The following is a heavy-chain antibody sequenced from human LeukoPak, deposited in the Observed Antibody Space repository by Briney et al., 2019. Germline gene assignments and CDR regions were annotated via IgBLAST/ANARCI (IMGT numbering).Heavy chain of an antibody. V-gene: IGHV4-61*08. CDR3: ARDRTYCSSTSCYESLGFDP. D-gene: IGHD2-2*01. Sequence: PSQTLSLTCAVSGGSISSGGYSWSWIRQPPGKGLEWIGYIYYSGSTNYNPSLKSRVTISVDTSKNQFSLKLSSVTAADTAVYYCARDRTYCSSTSCYESLGFDPWGQGTLVTVSS. J-gene: IGHJ5*02. CDR2: IYYSGST. CDR1: GGSISSGGYS.